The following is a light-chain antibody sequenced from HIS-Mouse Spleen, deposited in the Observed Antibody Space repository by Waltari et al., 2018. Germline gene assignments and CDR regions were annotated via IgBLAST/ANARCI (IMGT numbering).Light chain of an antibody. J-gene: IGLJ3*02. V-gene: IGLV2-14*01. CDR3: SSYTSSSTWV. Sequence: QSALTQPAPVSGSPGQSFTLSCPGTSSDVGGYNYLSWYQQHPGKAPKLMIYEVSNRPSGVSNRFSGSKSGNTASLTISGLQAEDEADYYCSSYTSSSTWVFGGGTKLTVL. CDR2: EVS. CDR1: SSDVGGYNY.